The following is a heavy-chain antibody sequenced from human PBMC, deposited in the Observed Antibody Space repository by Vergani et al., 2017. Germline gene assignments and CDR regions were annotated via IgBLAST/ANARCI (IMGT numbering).Heavy chain of an antibody. CDR3: ARHLAYCGGDCYPYYYGMDV. D-gene: IGHD2-21*02. J-gene: IGHJ6*02. V-gene: IGHV4-39*01. CDR2: IYYSGST. Sequence: QLQLQESGPGLVKPSATLSLTCSVSGASIRSSNYYWGWIRQPPGKGLEWIGSIYYSGSTYYNPSLKSRVTIFVDTSKNQFSLKLSSVTAADTAVYYCARHLAYCGGDCYPYYYGMDVWGQGTTVTVSS. CDR1: GASIRSSNYY.